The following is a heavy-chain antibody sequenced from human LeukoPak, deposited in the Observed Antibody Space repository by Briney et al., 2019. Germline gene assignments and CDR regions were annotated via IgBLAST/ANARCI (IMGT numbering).Heavy chain of an antibody. CDR3: ARAGYCSGGSCYLSYFDY. J-gene: IGHJ4*02. CDR1: GFTFSSYA. Sequence: GRSLRLSCAAPGFTFSSYAMHWVRQAPGKGLEWVAVISYDGSNKYYADSVKGRFTISRDNSKNTLYLQMNSLRAEDTAVYYCARAGYCSGGSCYLSYFDYWGQGTLVTVSS. CDR2: ISYDGSNK. D-gene: IGHD2-15*01. V-gene: IGHV3-30*04.